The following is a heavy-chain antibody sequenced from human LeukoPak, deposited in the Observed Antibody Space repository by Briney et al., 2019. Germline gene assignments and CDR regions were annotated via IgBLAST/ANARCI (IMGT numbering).Heavy chain of an antibody. D-gene: IGHD2-15*01. V-gene: IGHV4-34*01. CDR1: GGSFSGHY. Sequence: SETLSLTCAVYGGSFSGHYWSWIRQPPGKGLEWIGEINHSGSTNYNPSLKSRVTISVDTSKNQFSLKLSSVTAADTAVYYCARDVKWGYCSGGSCYNDRGSYFDYWGQGTLVTVSS. CDR3: ARDVKWGYCSGGSCYNDRGSYFDY. CDR2: INHSGST. J-gene: IGHJ4*02.